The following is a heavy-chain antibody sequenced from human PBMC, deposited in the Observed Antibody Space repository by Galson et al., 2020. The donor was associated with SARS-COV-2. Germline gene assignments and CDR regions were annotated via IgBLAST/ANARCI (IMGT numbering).Heavy chain of an antibody. V-gene: IGHV4-34*01. CDR3: ARGRNPRDDGALLWIYRIASTGVFDY. Sequence: PSETLSLTCAVYSGTFSGYYWNWIRQPPGKGLEWIGEINNSGTTNYNASLRSRVTISVDTSKSQFSLRLTSVTAADTAVYYCARGRNPRDDGALLWIYRIASTGVFDYCGLGTLVTVSS. J-gene: IGHJ4*02. CDR1: SGTFSGYY. CDR2: INNSGTT. D-gene: IGHD6-13*01.